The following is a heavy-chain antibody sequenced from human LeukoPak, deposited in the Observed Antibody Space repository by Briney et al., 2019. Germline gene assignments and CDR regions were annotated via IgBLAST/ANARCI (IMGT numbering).Heavy chain of an antibody. J-gene: IGHJ5*02. CDR2: IYTSGST. Sequence: SETLSLTCTVSGGSISSYYWSWIRQPPGKGLEWIGYIYTSGSTNYNPSLKSRVTISVDTSKNQFSLKLCSVTAADTAVYYCARLLVPAANEGAHNWFDPWGQGTLVTVSS. CDR3: ARLLVPAANEGAHNWFDP. V-gene: IGHV4-4*09. D-gene: IGHD2-2*01. CDR1: GGSISSYY.